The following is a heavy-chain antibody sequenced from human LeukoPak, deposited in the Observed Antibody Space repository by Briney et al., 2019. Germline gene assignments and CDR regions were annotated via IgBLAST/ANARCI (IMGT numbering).Heavy chain of an antibody. CDR1: GFTFSTYW. CDR3: ARGGGYDRDWFDP. Sequence: PGGSLRLSCAASGFTFSTYWMHWVRQAPGKGLEWVSAISGSGGSTYYADSVKGRFTISRDNSKNTLYLQMNSLRAEDTAVYYCARGGGYDRDWFDPWGQGTLVTVSS. V-gene: IGHV3-23*01. D-gene: IGHD5-12*01. CDR2: ISGSGGST. J-gene: IGHJ5*02.